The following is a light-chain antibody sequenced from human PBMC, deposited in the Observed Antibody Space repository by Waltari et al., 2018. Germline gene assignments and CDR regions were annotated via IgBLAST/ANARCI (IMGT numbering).Light chain of an antibody. CDR2: WAS. V-gene: IGKV4-1*01. CDR1: QSLLHTNNKNY. CDR3: QQYYSTPNT. J-gene: IGKJ2*01. Sequence: DIVVTQSPDSLAVSLGERATINCKSSQSLLHTNNKNYLAWYQLRPGQPPKLLIYWASTRESGVPGRFSGSGSGTDFTLTISCLQAEDVAVYYCQQYYSTPNTFGQGTKLEIK.